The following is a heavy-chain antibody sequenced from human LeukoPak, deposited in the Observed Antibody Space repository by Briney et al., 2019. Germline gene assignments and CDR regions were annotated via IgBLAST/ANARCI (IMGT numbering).Heavy chain of an antibody. V-gene: IGHV3-21*01. CDR3: ARVSTHYYYMDV. D-gene: IGHD2-2*01. CDR2: ISSSSSYI. J-gene: IGHJ6*03. CDR1: GFTFSSYS. Sequence: AGGSLRLSCAASGFTFSSYSMNWVRQAPGKGREWVSSISSSSSYIYYADSVKGRFTISRDNAKNSLYLQMNSLRAEDTAVYYCARVSTHYYYMDVWGKGTTVTVSS.